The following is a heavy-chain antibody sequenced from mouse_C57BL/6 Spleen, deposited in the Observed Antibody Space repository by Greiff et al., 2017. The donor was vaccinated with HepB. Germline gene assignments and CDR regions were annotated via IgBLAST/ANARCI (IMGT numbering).Heavy chain of an antibody. CDR1: GFTFTDYY. CDR2: IRNKANGYTT. CDR3: ARYRGVTTSSFDY. D-gene: IGHD2-2*01. Sequence: EVKLMESGGGLVQPGGSLSLSCAASGFTFTDYYMSWVRQPPGKALEWLGFIRNKANGYTTEYSASVKGRFTISRDNSQSILYLQMNALRAEDSATYYCARYRGVTTSSFDYWGQGTTLTVSS. J-gene: IGHJ2*01. V-gene: IGHV7-3*01.